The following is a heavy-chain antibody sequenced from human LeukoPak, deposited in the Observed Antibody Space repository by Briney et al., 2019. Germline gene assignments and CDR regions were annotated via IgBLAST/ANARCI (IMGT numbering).Heavy chain of an antibody. CDR1: GSTFTSYG. D-gene: IGHD3-10*01. Sequence: ASVKASCKASGSTFTSYGIGWVRQAPGQGLEWMGWISAYNGNTNYAQKLQGRVTMTTDTSTSTAYMELRSLRSDDTAVYYCARDPAPHYGSGSYFDYWGQGTLVTVSS. CDR2: ISAYNGNT. J-gene: IGHJ4*02. CDR3: ARDPAPHYGSGSYFDY. V-gene: IGHV1-18*04.